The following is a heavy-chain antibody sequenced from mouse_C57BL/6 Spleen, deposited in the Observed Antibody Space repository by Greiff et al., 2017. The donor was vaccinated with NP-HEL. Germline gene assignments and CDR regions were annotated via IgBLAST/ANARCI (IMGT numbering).Heavy chain of an antibody. D-gene: IGHD1-1*01. CDR3: ATLYYGSSSFAY. J-gene: IGHJ3*01. Sequence: QVQLQQPGAELVKPGASVKLSCKASGYTFTSYWMHWVKQRPGQGLEWIGMIHPNSGSTNYNEKFKSKATLTVDKSSSTAYMQLSSLTSEDSAVYYCATLYYGSSSFAYWGQGTLVTVSA. V-gene: IGHV1-64*01. CDR2: IHPNSGST. CDR1: GYTFTSYW.